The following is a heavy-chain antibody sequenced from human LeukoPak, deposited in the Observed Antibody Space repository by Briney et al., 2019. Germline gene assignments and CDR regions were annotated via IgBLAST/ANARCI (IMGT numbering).Heavy chain of an antibody. CDR3: ARAALVVVPAAARYFDL. V-gene: IGHV4-4*07. D-gene: IGHD2-2*01. Sequence: SETLSLTCTVSGGSISSYYWSWIRQPAGKGLEWIGRIYTSGSTNYNPSLKSRVTMSVDTSKNQFSLKLSSVTAADTAVYYCARAALVVVPAAARYFDLWGRGTLVTVSS. CDR1: GGSISSYY. CDR2: IYTSGST. J-gene: IGHJ2*01.